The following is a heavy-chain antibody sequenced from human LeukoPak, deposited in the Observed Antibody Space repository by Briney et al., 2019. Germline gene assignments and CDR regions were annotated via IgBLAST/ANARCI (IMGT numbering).Heavy chain of an antibody. D-gene: IGHD1-26*01. V-gene: IGHV3-23*01. Sequence: GGSLRLSCAASGCTFSGFAMRWVRRTPGKGLEWVSGISGSGDNTLYADSVKGRFTISRDNSKNTLYLEMNSLRAEDTAIYYCAKMKGHPLPKYYMDVWGQGTTVTVSS. CDR1: GCTFSGFA. CDR2: ISGSGDNT. CDR3: AKMKGHPLPKYYMDV. J-gene: IGHJ6*01.